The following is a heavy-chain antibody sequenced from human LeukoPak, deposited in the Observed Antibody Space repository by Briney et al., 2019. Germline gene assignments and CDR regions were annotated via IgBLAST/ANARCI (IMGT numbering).Heavy chain of an antibody. Sequence: PGGSLILSCAASGFTFSSYSMNWVRQAPGKGLEWVSYISSSSSTIYYADSVKGRFTISRDNAKNSLFLQMNSLRAEDTAVYYCARDRSPDYWGQGTLVTVSS. J-gene: IGHJ4*02. V-gene: IGHV3-48*01. D-gene: IGHD2-15*01. CDR2: ISSSSSTI. CDR3: ARDRSPDY. CDR1: GFTFSSYS.